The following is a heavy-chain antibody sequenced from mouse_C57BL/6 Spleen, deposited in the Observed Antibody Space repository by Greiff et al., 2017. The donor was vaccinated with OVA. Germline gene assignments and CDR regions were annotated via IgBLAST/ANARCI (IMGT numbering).Heavy chain of an antibody. CDR2: IDPNSGGT. Sequence: QVQLQQPGAELVKPGASVKLSCKASGYTFTSYWMHWVKQRPGRGLEWIGRIDPNSGGTKYNEKFKSKATLTVDKPSSTAYMQLSSLTSEDSAVYYCARFPNLYDYDVYYYAMDYWGQGTSVTVSS. V-gene: IGHV1-72*01. CDR3: ARFPNLYDYDVYYYAMDY. J-gene: IGHJ4*01. CDR1: GYTFTSYW. D-gene: IGHD2-4*01.